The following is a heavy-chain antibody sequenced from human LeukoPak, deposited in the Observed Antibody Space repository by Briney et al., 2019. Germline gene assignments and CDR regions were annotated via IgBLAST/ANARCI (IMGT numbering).Heavy chain of an antibody. CDR2: INPNSGGT. D-gene: IGHD3-16*01. CDR3: ARGPYVDSYGGGLVDY. J-gene: IGHJ4*02. V-gene: IGHV1-2*02. Sequence: ASVKVSCKASGYTFTSFSMNWVRQAPGQGLEWMGWINPNSGGTNYAQKFQGRVTMTRDTSISTAYMELSRLRSDDTAVYYCARGPYVDSYGGGLVDYWGQGTLVTVSS. CDR1: GYTFTSFS.